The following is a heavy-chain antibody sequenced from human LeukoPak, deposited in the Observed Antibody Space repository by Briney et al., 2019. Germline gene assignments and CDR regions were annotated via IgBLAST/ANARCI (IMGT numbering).Heavy chain of an antibody. CDR2: IYYSGST. Sequence: SETLSLTCTVSGGSISSYYWSWIRQPPGKGLEWIGYIYYSGSTSYNPSLKSRVTISVDTSKNQFSLKLSSVTAADTAVYYCARHSYYYDSSGYYSFDYWGQGTLVTVSS. CDR1: GGSISSYY. V-gene: IGHV4-59*08. J-gene: IGHJ4*02. CDR3: ARHSYYYDSSGYYSFDY. D-gene: IGHD3-22*01.